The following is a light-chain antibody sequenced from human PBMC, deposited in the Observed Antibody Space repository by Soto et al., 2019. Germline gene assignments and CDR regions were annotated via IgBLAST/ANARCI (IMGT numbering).Light chain of an antibody. CDR1: QSVSSNS. CDR3: QQYGTTPPT. CDR2: GAS. Sequence: EIVLTQSPGTLSLSPGERATLSCRASQSVSSNSLAWYQQKPGQAPRLLLYGASSRATGIPDRFSGSGSGTDVTLTIRRLEPEDSAVYYCQQYGTTPPTFGQGTKVEIK. V-gene: IGKV3-20*01. J-gene: IGKJ2*01.